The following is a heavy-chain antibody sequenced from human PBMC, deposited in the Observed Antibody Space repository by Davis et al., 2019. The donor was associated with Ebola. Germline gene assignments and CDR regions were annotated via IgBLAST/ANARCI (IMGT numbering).Heavy chain of an antibody. J-gene: IGHJ4*02. CDR1: GFTFSSCA. D-gene: IGHD3-9*01. V-gene: IGHV3-23*01. Sequence: PGGSLRLSCRASGFTFSSCAMNWVRQAPGKGLEWVSGIGSDSGTHYTDSVKGRFTISRDDSQSTVFLQMNALRAEDTALYYCTTRLVHHFDYWGQGILVTVSA. CDR2: IGSDSGT. CDR3: TTRLVHHFDY.